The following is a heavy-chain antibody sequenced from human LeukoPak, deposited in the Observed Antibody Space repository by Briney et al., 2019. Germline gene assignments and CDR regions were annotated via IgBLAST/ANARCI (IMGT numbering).Heavy chain of an antibody. J-gene: IGHJ5*02. V-gene: IGHV4-30-2*01. D-gene: IGHD6-25*01. Sequence: PSETLSPTCAVSGGSISSGGYSWSWIRQPPGKGLEWIGYIYHSGSTYYNPSLKSRVTISVDRSKNQFSLKLSSVTAADTAVYYCARIIAAGWFDPWGQGTLVTVSS. CDR3: ARIIAAGWFDP. CDR2: IYHSGST. CDR1: GGSISSGGYS.